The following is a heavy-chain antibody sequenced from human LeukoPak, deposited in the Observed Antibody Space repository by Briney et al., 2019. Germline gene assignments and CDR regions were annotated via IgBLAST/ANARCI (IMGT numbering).Heavy chain of an antibody. V-gene: IGHV4-4*07. J-gene: IGHJ4*02. Sequence: KSSETLSLTCSVSGGSISSYYWNWIRQSAGKGLEWIGHIHSVGTSNYNPSLKSRVTMSLDTSKSQFSLKLSSVTAADTAVYYCARLSSSWASYYFDYWGQGTLVTVSS. CDR1: GGSISSYY. CDR3: ARLSSSWASYYFDY. CDR2: IHSVGTS. D-gene: IGHD6-13*01.